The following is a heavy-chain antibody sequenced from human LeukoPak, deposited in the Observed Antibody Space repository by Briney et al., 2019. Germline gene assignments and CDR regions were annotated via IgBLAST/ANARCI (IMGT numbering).Heavy chain of an antibody. V-gene: IGHV3-11*06. CDR2: ISSSSSYI. Sequence: PGGSLRLSYAASGFTFSDYYMSWIRQAPGKGLEWVSSISSSSSYIYYADSVKGRFTISRDNAKNSLYLQMNSLRAEDTALYYCARDSYYYDSSGPQGWGQGTLVTVSS. CDR1: GFTFSDYY. D-gene: IGHD3-22*01. J-gene: IGHJ4*02. CDR3: ARDSYYYDSSGPQG.